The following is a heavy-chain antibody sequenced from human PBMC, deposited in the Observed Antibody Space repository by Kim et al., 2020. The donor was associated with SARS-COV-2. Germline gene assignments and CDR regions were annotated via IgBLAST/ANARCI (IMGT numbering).Heavy chain of an antibody. V-gene: IGHV3-7*03. CDR3: ARDLDYVDGGVHHDLYDP. J-gene: IGHJ5*02. CDR1: GFTFRNYW. Sequence: GGSLRLSCAASGFTFRNYWMVWLRQAPGKGLEWVANIGPSANEKSYADSVKGRFTISRDNAENSLSLQMDSLRVEDTAMYFCARDLDYVDGGVHHDLYDPWGQGTPVTVSS. CDR2: IGPSANEK. D-gene: IGHD2-8*02.